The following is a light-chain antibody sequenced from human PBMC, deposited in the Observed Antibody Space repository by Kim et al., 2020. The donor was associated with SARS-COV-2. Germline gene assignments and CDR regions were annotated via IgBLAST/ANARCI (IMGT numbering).Light chain of an antibody. CDR2: GKN. CDR3: NSRDSSGNLWV. Sequence: SSDLTQDPAVSVALGQTVKITCQGDSLRTYYASWYQQKPGQAPILVIYGKNNRPSGTPDRFSGSTSGNTASLTITGAQAEDEADYYCNSRDSSGNLWVFG. V-gene: IGLV3-19*01. CDR1: SLRTYY. J-gene: IGLJ2*01.